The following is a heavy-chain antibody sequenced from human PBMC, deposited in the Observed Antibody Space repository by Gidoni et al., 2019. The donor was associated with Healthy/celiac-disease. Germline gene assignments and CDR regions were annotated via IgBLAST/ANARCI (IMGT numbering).Heavy chain of an antibody. CDR2: IYHSGTT. Sequence: WIRQPPGKGLEWIGTIYHSGTTYYNPYRKSRVIISVDTSKNQFSLKLSSVTAADTAVYYCARCDYGDYGAGWFDPWGQGTLVTVSS. CDR3: ARCDYGDYGAGWFDP. D-gene: IGHD4-17*01. J-gene: IGHJ5*02. V-gene: IGHV4-38-2*01.